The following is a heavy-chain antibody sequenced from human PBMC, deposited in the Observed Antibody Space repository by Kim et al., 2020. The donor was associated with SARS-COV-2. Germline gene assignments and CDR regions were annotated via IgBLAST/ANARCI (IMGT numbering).Heavy chain of an antibody. CDR1: GYTLTELS. CDR3: ATHDYGDLPQEYYYYYGMDV. D-gene: IGHD4-17*01. Sequence: ASVKVSCKVSGYTLTELSMHWVRQAPGKGLEWMGGFDPEDGETIYAQKFQGRVTMTEDTSTDTAYMELSSLRSEDTAVYYCATHDYGDLPQEYYYYYGMDVWGQGTTVTVSS. J-gene: IGHJ6*02. V-gene: IGHV1-24*01. CDR2: FDPEDGET.